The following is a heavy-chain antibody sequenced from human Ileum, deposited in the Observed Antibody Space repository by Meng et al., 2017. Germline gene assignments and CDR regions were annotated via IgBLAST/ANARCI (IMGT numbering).Heavy chain of an antibody. J-gene: IGHJ4*02. CDR2: INHSGST. V-gene: IGHV4-34*01. Sequence: VRLRQGGAGLLKPSDTLSITCGVYGGSVSGYCWSWIRQPPGKGLEWIGEINHSGSTNYNPSLKSRVTISVDTSKNQFSLKLSSLTAADTAVYYCARGGGRYGPDFDYWGQGTLVTVSS. CDR1: GGSVSGYC. CDR3: ARGGGRYGPDFDY. D-gene: IGHD3-16*01.